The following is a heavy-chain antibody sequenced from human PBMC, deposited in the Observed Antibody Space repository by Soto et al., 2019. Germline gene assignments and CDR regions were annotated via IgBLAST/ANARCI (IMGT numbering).Heavy chain of an antibody. CDR1: GGSVSVSGYS. D-gene: IGHD3-3*01. CDR3: VRGAIAIFGVVPNWFDP. Sequence: PSETPSLTCAVSGGSVSVSGYSWNWIRQAPGKGLEWIGYIYRSGTTYYNPSLKSRVTISVDKSKNQFSLTLSSVTAADTAVYYCVRGAIAIFGVVPNWFDPWGQGTLVTVYS. V-gene: IGHV4-30-2*01. J-gene: IGHJ5*02. CDR2: IYRSGTT.